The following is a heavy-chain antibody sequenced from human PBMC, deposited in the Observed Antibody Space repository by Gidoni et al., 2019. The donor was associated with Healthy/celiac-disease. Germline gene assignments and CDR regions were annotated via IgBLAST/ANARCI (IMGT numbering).Heavy chain of an antibody. CDR3: AKDRGVVVVAATTPDP. D-gene: IGHD2-15*01. J-gene: IGHJ5*02. Sequence: EVQLLESGGGLVQPGGSLILSCAASGFTFSSYAMSWVRQAPGKGLEWVSAIRGSGGSTYYADSVKGRFTSSRDNSKNTLYLQMNSLRAEDTAVYYCAKDRGVVVVAATTPDPWGQGTLVTVSS. V-gene: IGHV3-23*01. CDR2: IRGSGGST. CDR1: GFTFSSYA.